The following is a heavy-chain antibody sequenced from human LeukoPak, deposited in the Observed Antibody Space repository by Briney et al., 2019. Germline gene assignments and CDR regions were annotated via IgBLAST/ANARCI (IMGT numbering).Heavy chain of an antibody. V-gene: IGHV4-39*07. Sequence: SETLSLTCTVSGGSISSSSYYWGWIRQPPGKGLEWIGTIYYSGSTYYNPSPKSRVTISVDTSKNQFSLKLSSVTAADTALYYCARLPGSSVLSYYFDYWGQGTLVTVSS. CDR3: ARLPGSSVLSYYFDY. CDR2: IYYSGST. D-gene: IGHD6-6*01. CDR1: GGSISSSSYY. J-gene: IGHJ4*02.